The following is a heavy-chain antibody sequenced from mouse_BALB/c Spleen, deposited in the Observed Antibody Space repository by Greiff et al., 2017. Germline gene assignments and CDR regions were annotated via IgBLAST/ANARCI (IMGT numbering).Heavy chain of an antibody. J-gene: IGHJ3*01. D-gene: IGHD2-3*01. CDR1: GFNIKDYY. CDR3: ARDGGYYEAY. CDR2: IDPENGNT. V-gene: IGHV14-1*02. Sequence: EVMLQQSGAELVRPGALVKLSCKASGFNIKDYYMHWVKQRPEQGLEWIGWIDPENGNTIYDPKFQGKASITADTSSNTAYLQLSSLTSEDTAVYYCARDGGYYEAYWGQGTLVTVSA.